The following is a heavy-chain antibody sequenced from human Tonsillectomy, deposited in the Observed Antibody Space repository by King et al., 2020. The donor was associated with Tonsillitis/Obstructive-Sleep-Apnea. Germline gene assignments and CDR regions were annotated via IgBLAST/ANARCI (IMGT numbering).Heavy chain of an antibody. J-gene: IGHJ5*02. V-gene: IGHV4-59*08. Sequence: QLQESGPGLVKPSETLSLTCTVSGGSISSHYWNWIRQPPGKGLEWIGYIDYSGSTNYNPSLKSRVTISVDTSKNQFSLGLSSVTAADTAVYYCAKMAYYFDSSGSTNWFDPWGQGTLVTVSS. CDR1: GGSISSHY. D-gene: IGHD3-22*01. CDR3: AKMAYYFDSSGSTNWFDP. CDR2: IDYSGST.